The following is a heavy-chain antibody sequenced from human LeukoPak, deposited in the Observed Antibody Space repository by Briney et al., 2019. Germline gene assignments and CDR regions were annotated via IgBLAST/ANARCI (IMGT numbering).Heavy chain of an antibody. CDR2: ISYDGSNK. J-gene: IGHJ3*01. CDR1: GLTFSSYA. Sequence: PGGSLRLSCAASGLTFSSYAMHWVRQAPGKGLEWVAVISYDGSNKYYADSVKGRFTISRDNSKNTLYLQMNSLRAEDTAVYYCAKGGLYSSSWFGFDAFDFWGQGTMVTVSS. CDR3: AKGGLYSSSWFGFDAFDF. D-gene: IGHD6-13*01. V-gene: IGHV3-30*04.